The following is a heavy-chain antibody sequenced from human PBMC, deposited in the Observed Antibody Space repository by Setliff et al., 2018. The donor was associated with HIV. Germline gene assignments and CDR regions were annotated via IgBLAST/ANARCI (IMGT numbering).Heavy chain of an antibody. CDR3: ARVRGSYFGNHDAFDI. CDR2: INPNSGGT. Sequence: GASVKVSCKASGYTFTGYYVHWVRQAPGQGLEWMGWINPNSGGTTYAQKFQGRVTMTRDTSISTAYMELSRLRSDDTAVYYCARVRGSYFGNHDAFDIWGQGTMVTVSS. D-gene: IGHD1-26*01. CDR1: GYTFTGYY. V-gene: IGHV1-2*02. J-gene: IGHJ3*02.